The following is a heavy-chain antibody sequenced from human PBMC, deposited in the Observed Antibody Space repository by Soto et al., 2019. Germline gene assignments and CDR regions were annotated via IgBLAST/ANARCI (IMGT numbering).Heavy chain of an antibody. D-gene: IGHD1-26*01. CDR3: ARSVGWPFDY. CDR1: GGSLSNYY. CDR2: IYYSGNT. V-gene: IGHV4-59*08. J-gene: IGHJ4*02. Sequence: SETLSLTCTVSGGSLSNYYWSWIRQPPGKGLEWIGYIYYSGNTNHNPSFSGRVTISLDTSKNQFSLKLSSVTAADTAVYFCARSVGWPFDYWGQGLLVTSPQ.